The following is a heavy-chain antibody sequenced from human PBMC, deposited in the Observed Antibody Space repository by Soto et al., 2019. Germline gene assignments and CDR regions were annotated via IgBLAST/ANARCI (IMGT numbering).Heavy chain of an antibody. J-gene: IGHJ4*02. Sequence: SETLSLTCTVSGASISSFYWSWIRQSPGKGLEWMAYISNAGNRNLNPSLQGRVTISMDTSKNQFSLRLNSVTAADTAVYYCAKVRGSSGSYYFDFWGLGTLVTVSS. CDR3: AKVRGSSGSYYFDF. D-gene: IGHD1-26*01. V-gene: IGHV4-59*01. CDR1: GASISSFY. CDR2: ISNAGNR.